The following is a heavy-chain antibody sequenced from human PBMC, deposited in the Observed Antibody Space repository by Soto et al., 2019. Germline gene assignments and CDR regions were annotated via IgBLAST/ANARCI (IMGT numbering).Heavy chain of an antibody. CDR3: ARGPLLWGDV. CDR2: INAGNGNT. J-gene: IGHJ6*02. Sequence: QVQLVQSGAEVKKPGASVKVSCKASGYTFTNYAMHWVRQAPGQRLEWMGWINAGNGNTKYSQKFQGRVTITRDTSASTAYMKLSSLRYEDTAVYYCARGPLLWGDVWGQGTTVTVSS. CDR1: GYTFTNYA. V-gene: IGHV1-3*01. D-gene: IGHD3-10*01.